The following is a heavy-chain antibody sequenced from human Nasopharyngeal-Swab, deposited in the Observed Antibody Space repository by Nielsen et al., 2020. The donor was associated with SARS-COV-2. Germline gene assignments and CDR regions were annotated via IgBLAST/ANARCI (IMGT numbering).Heavy chain of an antibody. CDR3: ARITVAGDYYYGMDV. J-gene: IGHJ6*02. Sequence: GGSLRLSCAASGFTFSSYSMNWVRQAPGKGLEWVSYISSSSTIYYADSVKGRFTISRDNAKNSLYLQMNSLRAEDTAVYYCARITVAGDYYYGMDVWGQGTTVTVSS. CDR2: ISSSSTI. CDR1: GFTFSSYS. D-gene: IGHD6-19*01. V-gene: IGHV3-48*04.